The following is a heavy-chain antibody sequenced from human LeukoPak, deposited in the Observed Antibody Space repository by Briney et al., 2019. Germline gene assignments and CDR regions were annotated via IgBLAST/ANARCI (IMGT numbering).Heavy chain of an antibody. V-gene: IGHV3-73*01. Sequence: GGSLRLSCAASGFTFSGSAMHWVRQASGKGLEWVGRIRSKANSYATAYAASVKGTFTISRDDSKNTAYLQMNSLNTEDTAVYYCTRRYVGYYGSGSYDFDYWGQGTLVTVSS. D-gene: IGHD3-10*01. CDR3: TRRYVGYYGSGSYDFDY. CDR2: IRSKANSYAT. CDR1: GFTFSGSA. J-gene: IGHJ4*02.